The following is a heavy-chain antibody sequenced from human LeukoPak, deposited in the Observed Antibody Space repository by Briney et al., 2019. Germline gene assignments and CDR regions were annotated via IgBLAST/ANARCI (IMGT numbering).Heavy chain of an antibody. D-gene: IGHD1-1*01. J-gene: IGHJ6*02. CDR1: GFTFSSYS. Sequence: PGGSLRLSCAASGFTFSSYSMNWVRQAPGKGLEWVSSISSSSSYIYYADSVKGRFTISRDNAKNSLYLQMNSLRAEDTAVYYCARDRTGNYLLYYYGMDVWGQGITVTVSS. V-gene: IGHV3-21*01. CDR3: ARDRTGNYLLYYYGMDV. CDR2: ISSSSSYI.